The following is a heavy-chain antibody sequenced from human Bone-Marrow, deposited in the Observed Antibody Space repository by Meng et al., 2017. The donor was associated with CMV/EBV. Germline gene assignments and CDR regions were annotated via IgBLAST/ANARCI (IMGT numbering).Heavy chain of an antibody. V-gene: IGHV1-18*04. Sequence: ASVKVSCKASGYTFTGYYMHWVRQAPGQGLEWMGWISASHGNTNYAQKFQGRVTMTTDTSTSTAYMELRNLRSDDTAVYYCARDLGATGSDYRSKGTLVTVSS. CDR3: ARDLGATGSDY. CDR2: ISASHGNT. D-gene: IGHD1-1*01. J-gene: IGHJ4*02. CDR1: GYTFTGYY.